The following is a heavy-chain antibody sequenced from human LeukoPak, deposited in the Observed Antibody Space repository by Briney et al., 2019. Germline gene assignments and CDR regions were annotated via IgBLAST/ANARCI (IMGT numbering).Heavy chain of an antibody. J-gene: IGHJ4*02. Sequence: PGGSLRLSCAASGFTFSSYAMHWVRQAPGKGLEWVAVISYDGSNKYYADSVKGRFTISRDNAKNSLYLQMNSLRAEDTALYYCAKDNSYSSSWYDYWGQGTLVTVSS. D-gene: IGHD6-13*01. CDR3: AKDNSYSSSWYDY. V-gene: IGHV3-30-3*01. CDR1: GFTFSSYA. CDR2: ISYDGSNK.